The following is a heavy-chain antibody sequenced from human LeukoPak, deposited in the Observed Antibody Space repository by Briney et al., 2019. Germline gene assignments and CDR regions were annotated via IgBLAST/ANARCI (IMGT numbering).Heavy chain of an antibody. Sequence: SETLSLTCTVSGVSISNFFWSWIRQPPGKGLEWIGYIYYNERANYNPSLKSRVTMSVDTSKNQFSLMLNSVTATDTAVYYCARSPQYFDRLLDGHSRYYFDFWGQGTLVTVSS. CDR1: GVSISNFF. V-gene: IGHV4-59*01. CDR3: ARSPQYFDRLLDGHSRYYFDF. D-gene: IGHD3-9*01. J-gene: IGHJ4*02. CDR2: IYYNERA.